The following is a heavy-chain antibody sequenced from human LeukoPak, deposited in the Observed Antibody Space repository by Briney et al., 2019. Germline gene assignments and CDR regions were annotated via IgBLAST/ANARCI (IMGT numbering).Heavy chain of an antibody. Sequence: ASVKVSCKASGYTFTGYYMHWVRQAPGQGLEWMGWINPNSGGTNYAQKFQGRVTMTRDTSISTAYMELSSLRSEDTAVYYCARSPHDSSGFYYFDYWGQGTLVTVSS. CDR3: ARSPHDSSGFYYFDY. J-gene: IGHJ4*02. D-gene: IGHD3-22*01. V-gene: IGHV1-2*02. CDR1: GYTFTGYY. CDR2: INPNSGGT.